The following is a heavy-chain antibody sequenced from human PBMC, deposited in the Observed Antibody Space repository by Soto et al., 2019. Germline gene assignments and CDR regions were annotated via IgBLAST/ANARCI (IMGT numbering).Heavy chain of an antibody. D-gene: IGHD3-16*01. CDR3: AEDQNVGELPNWYYEL. V-gene: IGHV3-23*01. Sequence: EVQLLESGGGLVQPGGSLRLSCAASGFTFRSYAMSWVRQAPGKGLEWVPVVSGSGSSTYYADSVKGRFTISRDNSKNALYLQMNSLSAEDTAIYYCAEDQNVGELPNWYYELWGRGTLVTVSS. CDR1: GFTFRSYA. CDR2: VSGSGSST. J-gene: IGHJ2*01.